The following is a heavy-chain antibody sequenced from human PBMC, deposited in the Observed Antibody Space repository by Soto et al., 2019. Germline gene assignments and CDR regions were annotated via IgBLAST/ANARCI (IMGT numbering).Heavy chain of an antibody. V-gene: IGHV3-30*03. CDR1: GFTFSNYG. Sequence: GGSLRLSCAASGFTFSNYGMHWVRQAPGKGLEWLTVISFDGRKKYSADSVKGRFSISRDNSKNTLYLQMNSLTTEDTAVYFCARGPYYDSSGPDNYYFDYWGQGRLVTVSS. J-gene: IGHJ4*02. D-gene: IGHD3-22*01. CDR3: ARGPYYDSSGPDNYYFDY. CDR2: ISFDGRKK.